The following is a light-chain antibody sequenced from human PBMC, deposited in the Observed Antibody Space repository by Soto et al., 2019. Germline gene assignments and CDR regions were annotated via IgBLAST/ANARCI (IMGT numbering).Light chain of an antibody. Sequence: EVVMTMSPATLSVYQGERASLSCRASQSVSINLALYQQNPGQPPRLLLYGASTRATGIPARFSGSGSGTEFTLTISSLQSEDFAVYYCQQYNNWPPCTFGQGTKVDI. CDR3: QQYNNWPPCT. J-gene: IGKJ1*01. CDR2: GAS. V-gene: IGKV3-15*01. CDR1: QSVSIN.